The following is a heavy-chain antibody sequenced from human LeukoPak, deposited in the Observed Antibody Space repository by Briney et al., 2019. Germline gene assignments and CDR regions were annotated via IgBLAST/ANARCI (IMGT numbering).Heavy chain of an antibody. Sequence: PGGSLRLSCAASGFTVSSNYMSWVRQPPGKGLEWIGEINHSGSTNYNPSLKSRVTISVDTSKNQFSLKLSSVTAADTAVYYCARRTRGFDYWGQGTLVTVSS. CDR2: INHSGST. J-gene: IGHJ4*02. CDR1: GFTVSSNY. CDR3: ARRTRGFDY. V-gene: IGHV4-34*01. D-gene: IGHD1-7*01.